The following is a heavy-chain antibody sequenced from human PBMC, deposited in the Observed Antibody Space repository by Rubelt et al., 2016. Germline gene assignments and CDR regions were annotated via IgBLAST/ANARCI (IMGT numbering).Heavy chain of an antibody. CDR2: INTKTGNP. CDR1: GYTFTSYA. D-gene: IGHD6-13*01. V-gene: IGHV7-4-1*02. CDR3: ARVIAAAGRDGNYFDY. J-gene: IGHJ4*02. Sequence: QVQLVQSGSELKKPGASVKVSCKASGYTFTSYAMNWVRQAPGQGLEWLGWINTKTGNPTYAQGVTGRFVVALDPSVSTAYLQISSLKAEDTAVYYCARVIAAAGRDGNYFDYWGQGTLVTVSS.